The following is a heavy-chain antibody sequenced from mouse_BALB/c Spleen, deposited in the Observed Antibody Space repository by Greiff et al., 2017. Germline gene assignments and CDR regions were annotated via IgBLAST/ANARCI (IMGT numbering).Heavy chain of an antibody. J-gene: IGHJ3*01. CDR2: IFPGSGNT. V-gene: IGHV1-66*01. CDR1: GYSFTSYY. CDR3: AREFTNSGWFAY. Sequence: VQLQQSGPELVKPGASVKISCKASGYSFTSYYIHWVKQRPGQGLEWIGWIFPGSGNTKYNEKFKGKATLTADTSSSTAYMQLSSLTSEDSAVYFCAREFTNSGWFAYWGQGTLVTVSA.